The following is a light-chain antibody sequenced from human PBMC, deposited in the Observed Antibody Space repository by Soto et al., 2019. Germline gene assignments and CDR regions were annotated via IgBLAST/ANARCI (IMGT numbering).Light chain of an antibody. CDR1: SSDVGGYNF. V-gene: IGLV2-14*03. CDR2: DVS. CDR3: SSYTSSSTQV. J-gene: IGLJ1*01. Sequence: QSVLTQPASVSGSPGQSITISCTGTSSDVGGYNFVSWYQCHPGKAPKLMIYDVSNRPSGASTRFSGSKSGNTASLTISGLQAEDEADYYCSSYTSSSTQVFGTGTKATVL.